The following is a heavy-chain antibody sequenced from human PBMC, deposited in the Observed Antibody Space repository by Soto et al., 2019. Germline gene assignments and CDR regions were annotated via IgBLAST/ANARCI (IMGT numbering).Heavy chain of an antibody. V-gene: IGHV3-9*01. CDR3: AKALWFGESVNDAFDI. CDR2: ISWNSGSI. J-gene: IGHJ3*02. CDR1: GFTFDDYA. Sequence: PGGSLRLSCAASGFTFDDYAMHWVRQAPGKGLEWVSGISWNSGSIGYADSVKGRFTISRDNAKNSLYLQMNSLRAEDTALYYCAKALWFGESVNDAFDIWGQGTMVTVSS. D-gene: IGHD3-10*01.